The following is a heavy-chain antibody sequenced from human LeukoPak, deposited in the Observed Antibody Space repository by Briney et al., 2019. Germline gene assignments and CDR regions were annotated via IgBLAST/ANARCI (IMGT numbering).Heavy chain of an antibody. D-gene: IGHD3-10*01. Sequence: QPGGSLRLSCAASGFTFSSYGMHWVRQAPGKGLEWVAFIRYDGSNKYYADSVKGRFTISRDNSKNTLYLQMNSLRAEDTAVYYCAKGVTMVRGVNNHYYYYYTDVWGKGTTVTVSS. V-gene: IGHV3-30*02. J-gene: IGHJ6*03. CDR3: AKGVTMVRGVNNHYYYYYTDV. CDR2: IRYDGSNK. CDR1: GFTFSSYG.